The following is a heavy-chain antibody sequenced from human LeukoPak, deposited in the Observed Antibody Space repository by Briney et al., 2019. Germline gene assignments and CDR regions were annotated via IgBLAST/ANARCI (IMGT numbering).Heavy chain of an antibody. CDR1: GYTFTGYF. CDR2: ISPNSGGT. D-gene: IGHD3-10*01. V-gene: IGHV1-2*02. Sequence: GASVKVSCKASGYTFTGYFIHWVRHAPGQGLEWMGWISPNSGGTNYAQKFQGRVTMTRDTSDSTAYMELSRLRSDDTAVYYCARGFSEAGDTMVRGVIIMFTGRKKTTKFDPWGQGTLVTVSS. J-gene: IGHJ5*02. CDR3: ARGFSEAGDTMVRGVIIMFTGRKKTTKFDP.